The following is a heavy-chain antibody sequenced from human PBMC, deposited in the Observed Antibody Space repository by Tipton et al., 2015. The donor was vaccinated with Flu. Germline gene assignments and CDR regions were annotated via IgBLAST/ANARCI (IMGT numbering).Heavy chain of an antibody. CDR1: GGSISSYY. D-gene: IGHD6-13*01. V-gene: IGHV4-59*01. J-gene: IGHJ4*02. CDR3: ARLSSICYHQLDN. Sequence: TLSLTCSVSGGSISSYYWSWVRQSPGKGLEWIGYISYSGSTNYNPSLKSRVTISVDTSKNQFSLKRSSLTAADTAVYYCARLSSICYHQLDNWGQGTLVTVSS. CDR2: ISYSGST.